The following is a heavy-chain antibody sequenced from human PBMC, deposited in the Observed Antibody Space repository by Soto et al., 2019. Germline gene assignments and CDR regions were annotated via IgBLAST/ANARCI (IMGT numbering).Heavy chain of an antibody. Sequence: QLLLQESGPGLVKPSETLSLTCSVSGGPIRDSTYYWAWIRQPPGKSLEWIGTIFYAGGTFYTPSLKSRVTLSVDTSKYQFSLKLRSVTAADTAVYYCARQASGYYYGWFDPWGQGTLVTVSS. CDR1: GGPIRDSTYY. CDR2: IFYAGGT. CDR3: ARQASGYYYGWFDP. J-gene: IGHJ5*02. V-gene: IGHV4-39*01. D-gene: IGHD3-22*01.